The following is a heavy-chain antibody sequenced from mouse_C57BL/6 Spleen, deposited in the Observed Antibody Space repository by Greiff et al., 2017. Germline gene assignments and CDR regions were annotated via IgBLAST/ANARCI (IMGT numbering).Heavy chain of an antibody. CDR1: GYTFTDYE. CDR3: TRSRYYGSSPVSY. J-gene: IGHJ3*01. D-gene: IGHD1-1*01. CDR2: IGPETGGT. V-gene: IGHV1-15*01. Sequence: VQLQESGAELVRPGASVTLSCKASGYTFTDYEMHWVKQTPVHGLEWIGAIGPETGGTAYNQKFKGKAILTADKSSSTAYMELRSLTSEDSAVYYCTRSRYYGSSPVSYWGQGTLVTVSA.